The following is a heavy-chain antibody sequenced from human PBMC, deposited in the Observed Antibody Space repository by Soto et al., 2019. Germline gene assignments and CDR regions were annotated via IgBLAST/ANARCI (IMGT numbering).Heavy chain of an antibody. J-gene: IGHJ4*02. CDR3: ARLRVVRGVYYFDY. CDR2: IYYSGST. D-gene: IGHD3-10*01. V-gene: IGHV4-59*08. CDR1: GGSISSYY. Sequence: SETLSLTCTVSGGSISSYYWSWIRQPPGKGLEWIGYIYYSGSTNYNPSLKSRVTISVDTSKNQFSLKLSSVTAADTAVYYCARLRVVRGVYYFDYWGQGTLVTVSS.